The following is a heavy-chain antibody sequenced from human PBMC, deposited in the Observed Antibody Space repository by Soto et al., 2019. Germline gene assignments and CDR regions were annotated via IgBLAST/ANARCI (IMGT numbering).Heavy chain of an antibody. CDR1: GGSFSSYY. CDR3: ARSLHLGDLSLGY. CDR2: IYYSGST. D-gene: IGHD3-16*02. J-gene: IGHJ4*02. V-gene: IGHV4-59*12. Sequence: SETLSLTCAVYGGSFSSYYWSWIRQPPGKGLEWIGYIYYSGSTNYNPSLKSRVTISIDTSKNQLSLKLSSVTAADTAAYYCARSLHLGDLSLGYWGQGTLVTVSS.